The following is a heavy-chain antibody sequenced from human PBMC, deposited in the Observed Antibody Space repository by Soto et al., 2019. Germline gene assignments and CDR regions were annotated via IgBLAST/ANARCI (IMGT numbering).Heavy chain of an antibody. CDR3: TRSPRSITGTPKGGAQNDY. Sequence: EVQLVESGGGLVKPGGSLRLSCAASGFTFSPYTMTWVRQAPGKGLQWVSSISGDSAYIYYADSVKARFTVSRDNAENSFYLQMSSLRAEDTAIYYCTRSPRSITGTPKGGAQNDYWGQGTLVTVSS. CDR2: ISGDSAYI. D-gene: IGHD1-7*01. V-gene: IGHV3-21*01. J-gene: IGHJ4*02. CDR1: GFTFSPYT.